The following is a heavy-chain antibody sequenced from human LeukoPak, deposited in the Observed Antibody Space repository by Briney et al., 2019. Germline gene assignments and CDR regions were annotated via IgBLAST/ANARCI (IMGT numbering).Heavy chain of an antibody. V-gene: IGHV4-34*01. CDR3: ATTTGLYYYYYMDV. CDR1: GGSFSGYY. CDR2: INHSGST. Sequence: PSETLSLTCAVYGGSFSGYYWSWLRQPPGKGLEWIGEINHSGSTNYNPSLKSRVTISVDKSKNQFSLKLSSVTAADTAVYYCATTTGLYYYYYMDVWGKGTTVTVSS. J-gene: IGHJ6*03. D-gene: IGHD4-17*01.